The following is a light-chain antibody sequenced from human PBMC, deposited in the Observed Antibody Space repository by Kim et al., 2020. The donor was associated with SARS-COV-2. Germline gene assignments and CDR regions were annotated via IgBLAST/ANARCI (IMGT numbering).Light chain of an antibody. J-gene: IGKJ1*01. Sequence: LSPGERATLSCRASQSVSSYLAWYQQKPGQAPRLLIYDASNRATGIPARFSGSGSGTDFTLTISSLEPEDFAVYYFQLRSNWPPTFGQGTKVDIK. CDR3: QLRSNWPPT. CDR1: QSVSSY. V-gene: IGKV3-11*01. CDR2: DAS.